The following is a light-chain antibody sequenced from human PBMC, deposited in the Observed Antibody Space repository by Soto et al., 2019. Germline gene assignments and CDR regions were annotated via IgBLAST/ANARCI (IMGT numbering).Light chain of an antibody. J-gene: IGKJ3*01. Sequence: AIKMTQSPSSLSGALGGSVTITCRASHGIKNDLNWYQQQPGKAPQLLIYGASTLQRGVPSRLGANGTGIDYTLTTSSLRPGDFATYYCVQDFKCPRAFGHGTKVSIX. V-gene: IGKV1-6*01. CDR1: HGIKND. CDR2: GAS. CDR3: VQDFKCPRA.